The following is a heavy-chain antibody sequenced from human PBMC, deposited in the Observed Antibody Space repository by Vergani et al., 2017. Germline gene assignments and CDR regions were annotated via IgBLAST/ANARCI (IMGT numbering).Heavy chain of an antibody. J-gene: IGHJ4*02. Sequence: QVQLVESGGGVVQPGRSLRLSCPASGFTFSSYGMHWVRQAPGKGLEWVAVISYDGSNKYYADSVKGRFTISRDNSKNTLYLQMNSLRAEDTAVYYCAKDAPSSITILDYWGQGTLVTVSS. CDR2: ISYDGSNK. CDR1: GFTFSSYG. V-gene: IGHV3-30*18. D-gene: IGHD3-3*01. CDR3: AKDAPSSITILDY.